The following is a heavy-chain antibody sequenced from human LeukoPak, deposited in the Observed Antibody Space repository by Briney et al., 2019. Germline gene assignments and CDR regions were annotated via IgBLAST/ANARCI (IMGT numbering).Heavy chain of an antibody. D-gene: IGHD3-16*01. J-gene: IGHJ4*02. CDR3: ARDVGRSYDLDY. CDR1: GYTFTSYG. V-gene: IGHV1-18*01. Sequence: ASVKVSCKASGYTFTSYGISWVRQAPGQGLEWMGWISAYNGNTDYAQSLQGRVTMTIDTSTSTVYMELRSLRSDDTAVYYCARDVGRSYDLDYWGPGTLVTVSS. CDR2: ISAYNGNT.